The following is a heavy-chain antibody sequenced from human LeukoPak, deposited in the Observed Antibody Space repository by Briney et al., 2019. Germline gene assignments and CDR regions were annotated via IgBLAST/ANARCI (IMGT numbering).Heavy chain of an antibody. CDR1: GFSFSNYA. Sequence: GGSLRLSCAASGFSFSNYAMHWVRQAPGKGLEYVSAISSNGGSTYYANSVKGRFTISRDNSKNTLYLQMGSLRAEDMAVYYCAREGEVPAAFDYWGQGTLVTVSS. D-gene: IGHD2-2*01. V-gene: IGHV3-64*01. J-gene: IGHJ4*02. CDR2: ISSNGGST. CDR3: AREGEVPAAFDY.